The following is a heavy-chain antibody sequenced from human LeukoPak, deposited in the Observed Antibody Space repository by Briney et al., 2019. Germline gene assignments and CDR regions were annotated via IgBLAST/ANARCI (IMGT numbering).Heavy chain of an antibody. J-gene: IGHJ4*02. Sequence: GGSLRLSCAASGFTFSSYAMSWVRQAPGKGLEWVSAISGSGGSTYYADSVKGRFTISRDNSTNTLYLQMNSLRAEDTAVYYCARCRGRNYYDSSGYPDYWGQGTLVTVSS. CDR3: ARCRGRNYYDSSGYPDY. CDR2: ISGSGGST. D-gene: IGHD3-22*01. CDR1: GFTFSSYA. V-gene: IGHV3-23*01.